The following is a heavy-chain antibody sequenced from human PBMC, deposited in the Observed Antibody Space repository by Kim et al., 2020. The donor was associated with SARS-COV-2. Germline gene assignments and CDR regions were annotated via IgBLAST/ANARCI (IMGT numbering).Heavy chain of an antibody. V-gene: IGHV1-58*01. J-gene: IGHJ3*02. D-gene: IGHD6-13*01. Sequence: SAKKFQKRVTIRRDLSHSTAYMGLSSLRSEDTAVYYCAAISPLVSDAFDIWGQGTMVTVSS. CDR3: AAISPLVSDAFDI.